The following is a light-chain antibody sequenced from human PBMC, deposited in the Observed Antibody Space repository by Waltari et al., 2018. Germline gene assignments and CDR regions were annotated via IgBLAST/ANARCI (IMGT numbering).Light chain of an antibody. CDR3: QTGGHGTGV. Sequence: QLVLTQSPSASASLGASVKLTCTLSSGHSTNIIAWLQQQPEKGPRSLMNVNSDGSHNKGVGIPDRCSGSNSGAGRYLTISSLQSEDEADYYCQTGGHGTGVFGGGTRLTVL. CDR1: SGHSTNI. V-gene: IGLV4-69*01. J-gene: IGLJ2*01. CDR2: VNSDGSH.